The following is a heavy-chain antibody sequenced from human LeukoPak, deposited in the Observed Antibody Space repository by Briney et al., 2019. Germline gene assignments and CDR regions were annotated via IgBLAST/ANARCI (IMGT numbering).Heavy chain of an antibody. V-gene: IGHV1-8*01. J-gene: IGHJ4*02. Sequence: ASVKVSCKASGYTFTSYDINWVRQATGQGLEWLGWMNPNSGNTGYAQKFQGRVTMTSDTSIDTAYMELSSLRSEDTAVYYCATELRWREYWGQGTLVTVSS. CDR3: ATELRWREY. D-gene: IGHD4-23*01. CDR1: GYTFTSYD. CDR2: MNPNSGNT.